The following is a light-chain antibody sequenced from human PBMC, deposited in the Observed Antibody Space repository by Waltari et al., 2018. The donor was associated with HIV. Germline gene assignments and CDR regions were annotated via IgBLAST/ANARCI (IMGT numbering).Light chain of an antibody. J-gene: IGLJ1*01. CDR2: DVN. CDR1: SSDVGAYDY. Sequence: QSALTQPASVSGSPGQSITISCTGTSSDVGAYDYVSWYQQHPGKAPKLMIYDVNNLPSGVSHRFSGSKSATTASLTISGLQAEDEADYYCSSYTTSSTYVFGTGTKVTVL. CDR3: SSYTTSSTYV. V-gene: IGLV2-14*03.